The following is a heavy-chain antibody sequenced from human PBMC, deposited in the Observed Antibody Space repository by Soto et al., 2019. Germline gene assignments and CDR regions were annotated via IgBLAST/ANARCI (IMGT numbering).Heavy chain of an antibody. Sequence: GVLRLSCTAAGFTFGDYAMSWVRQAPGKGLEWVGYIRSKASGGTAEYAASVRGRFTFSRDDSKSIAYLQMNSLKIEDTAIYYCTRDQPITPWGQGTMVTVSS. CDR2: IRSKASGGTA. CDR3: TRDQPITP. V-gene: IGHV3-49*04. CDR1: GFTFGDYA. J-gene: IGHJ3*01. D-gene: IGHD3-10*01.